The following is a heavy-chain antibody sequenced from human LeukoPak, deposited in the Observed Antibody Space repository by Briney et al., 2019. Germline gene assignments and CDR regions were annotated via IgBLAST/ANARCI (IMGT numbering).Heavy chain of an antibody. V-gene: IGHV3-49*04. CDR1: GFTFGDYA. D-gene: IGHD5-18*01. Sequence: GGSLRLSCTASGFTFGDYAMSWVRQAPGKGLKWVGFIRSKAYGGTTEYAASVKGRFTISRDDSKSIAYLQMNSPKTEDTAVYYCTRAGWIQLWLLPDYWGQGTLVTVSS. J-gene: IGHJ4*02. CDR3: TRAGWIQLWLLPDY. CDR2: IRSKAYGGTT.